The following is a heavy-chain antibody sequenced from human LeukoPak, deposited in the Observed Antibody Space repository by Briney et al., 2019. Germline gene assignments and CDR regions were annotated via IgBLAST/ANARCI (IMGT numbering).Heavy chain of an antibody. Sequence: ASVKVSCKASGYTFTSYGISWVRQAPGQGLEWMGWISAYNGNTNYAQKFQGRVTMTRDTSISTAYMELSRLRSDGTGVYYCARDSGERGSGSYLIAYWGQGTLVTVSS. CDR3: ARDSGERGSGSYLIAY. CDR2: ISAYNGNT. CDR1: GYTFTSYG. V-gene: IGHV1-18*01. J-gene: IGHJ4*02. D-gene: IGHD3-10*01.